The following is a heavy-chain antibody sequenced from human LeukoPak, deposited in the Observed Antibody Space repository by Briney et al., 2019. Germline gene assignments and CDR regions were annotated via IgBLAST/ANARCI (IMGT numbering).Heavy chain of an antibody. Sequence: GGSLRLSCAASGFTFSSYAMSWVRQAPGKGLEWVSAISGSGGSTYYADSVKGRFTISRDNSKNTLYLQMNSLRAEDTAVYYCAKDQGYCSGGSCYYFDYWGQGTLVTVSS. V-gene: IGHV3-23*01. CDR1: GFTFSSYA. CDR2: ISGSGGST. J-gene: IGHJ4*02. D-gene: IGHD2-15*01. CDR3: AKDQGYCSGGSCYYFDY.